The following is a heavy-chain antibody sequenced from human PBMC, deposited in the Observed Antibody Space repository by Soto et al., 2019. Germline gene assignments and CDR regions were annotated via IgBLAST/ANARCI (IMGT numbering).Heavy chain of an antibody. CDR1: GYTFSSYH. J-gene: IGHJ4*02. CDR3: ARDLPPVDY. CDR2: ISAYNGNT. V-gene: IGHV1-18*01. Sequence: QIQLVQSGAEVKKPGASVKVSGKASGYTFSSYHITWVRQAPGQGLEWMGWISAYNGNTNYAQNLQGRVTMTTDPSTSTAYMELRSLRSDDTAVYYCARDLPPVDYWGQGTLVTVSS.